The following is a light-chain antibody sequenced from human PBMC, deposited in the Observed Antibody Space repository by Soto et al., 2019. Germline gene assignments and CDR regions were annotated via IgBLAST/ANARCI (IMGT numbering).Light chain of an antibody. CDR3: QSYDSSLSGYV. Sequence: QSVLTQPPSVSGAPGQRVTISCTGSSSNIGAGYDVHWYQQLPGTAPKLLIYGNSNRPSGVPDRFSGSKSGTSASLAITELQAEDDADYYCQSYDSSLSGYVFGTGTKVTV. CDR1: SSNIGAGYD. CDR2: GNS. J-gene: IGLJ1*01. V-gene: IGLV1-40*01.